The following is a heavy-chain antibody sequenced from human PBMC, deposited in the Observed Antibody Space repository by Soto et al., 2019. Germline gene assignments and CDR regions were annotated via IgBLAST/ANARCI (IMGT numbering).Heavy chain of an antibody. CDR2: ISGSGETT. CDR1: GFTFTNYA. Sequence: GGSLRLFCAASGFTFTNYAMTWVRQAPGRGLEWVSSISGSGETTYYADAVEGRFTISRDNSKSTLYLQMNSLRAEDTALYYCAKVKTWTYLDFWGQGTLVTVSS. J-gene: IGHJ4*02. D-gene: IGHD5-12*01. V-gene: IGHV3-23*01. CDR3: AKVKTWTYLDF.